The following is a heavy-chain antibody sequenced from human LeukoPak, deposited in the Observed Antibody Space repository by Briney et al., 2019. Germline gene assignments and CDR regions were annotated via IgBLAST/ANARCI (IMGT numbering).Heavy chain of an antibody. CDR3: AKKMAAPSLGRTYYFDF. CDR1: GFTFSDYY. CDR2: ISSSGSTI. V-gene: IGHV3-11*01. Sequence: GGSLGLSCAASGFTFSDYYMSWIRQAPGKGLEWVSYISSSGSTIYYADSVKGRFTISRDNAKNSLYLQMNSLRAEDTALYYCAKKMAAPSLGRTYYFDFWGQGILVTVSS. D-gene: IGHD6-13*01. J-gene: IGHJ4*02.